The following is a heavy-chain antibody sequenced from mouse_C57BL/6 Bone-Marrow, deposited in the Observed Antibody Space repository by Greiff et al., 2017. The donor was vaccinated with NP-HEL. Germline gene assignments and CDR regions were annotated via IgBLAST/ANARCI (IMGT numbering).Heavy chain of an antibody. D-gene: IGHD2-12*01. CDR1: GFTFSDYG. V-gene: IGHV5-17*01. CDR3: ARRYRGLYYYAMDY. J-gene: IGHJ4*01. CDR2: ISSGSSTI. Sequence: EVQGVESGGGLVKPGGSLKLSCAASGFTFSDYGMHWVRQAPEKGLELVAYISSGSSTIYYADTVKGRFTISRDNAKNTLFLQMTSLRSEDTAMYYCARRYRGLYYYAMDYWGQGTSVTVSS.